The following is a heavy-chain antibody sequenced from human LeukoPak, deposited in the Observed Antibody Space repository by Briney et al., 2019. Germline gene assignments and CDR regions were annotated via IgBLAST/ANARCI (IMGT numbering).Heavy chain of an antibody. J-gene: IGHJ4*02. V-gene: IGHV1-3*01. CDR2: INAGNGNT. CDR3: ARVRLYDFWSGYYN. Sequence: ASGTVSFTASGYTFTSYAMHWVRQAPGQRLEWMGWINAGNGNTKYSQKFQGRVTITRDTSASTAYMELSSLRSEDTAVYYCARVRLYDFWSGYYNWGQGTLVTVSS. CDR1: GYTFTSYA. D-gene: IGHD3-3*01.